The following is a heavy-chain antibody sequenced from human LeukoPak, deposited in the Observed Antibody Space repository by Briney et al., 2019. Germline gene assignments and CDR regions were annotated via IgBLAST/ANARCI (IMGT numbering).Heavy chain of an antibody. J-gene: IGHJ4*02. CDR3: ARGGEVVVAPAFPFDY. CDR1: GFTFSSYS. D-gene: IGHD3-22*01. CDR2: ISSSSSYI. Sequence: GGSLRLSCAASGFTFSSYSMNWVRQAPGKGLEWVSSISSSSSYIYYADSVKGRFTISRDNAKNSLYLRMNSLRAEDTAVYYCARGGEVVVAPAFPFDYWGQGTLVTVSS. V-gene: IGHV3-21*01.